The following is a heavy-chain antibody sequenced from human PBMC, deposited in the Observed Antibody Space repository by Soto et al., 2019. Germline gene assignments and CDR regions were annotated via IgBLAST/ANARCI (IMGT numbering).Heavy chain of an antibody. CDR2: IDWDDDK. CDR3: ARIRYYYGSGSHYHLDV. J-gene: IGHJ6*04. D-gene: IGHD3-10*01. Sequence: SGPTLVNPTQTLTLTCTFSGFSLSTSGMCVSWIRQPPGKALEWLARIDWDDDKYYSTSLKTRLTISKDTSKNQVVLTMTNMDPVDTATYYCARIRYYYGSGSHYHLDVWGKGTTVTVSS. CDR1: GFSLSTSGMC. V-gene: IGHV2-70*11.